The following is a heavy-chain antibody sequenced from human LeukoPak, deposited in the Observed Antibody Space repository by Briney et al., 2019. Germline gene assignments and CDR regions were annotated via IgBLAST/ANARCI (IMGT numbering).Heavy chain of an antibody. J-gene: IGHJ4*02. V-gene: IGHV1-2*02. Sequence: ASVKVSCKASGYTFTGYYMHWVRQAPGQGLEWMGWINPNSGGTNYAQKFQGRVTMTRDTSISTAYMELSRLLSGDQAGYYCARGKTMVYCGGDCYRFDNWGQGTLVTVSS. CDR3: ARGKTMVYCGGDCYRFDN. CDR1: GYTFTGYY. CDR2: INPNSGGT. D-gene: IGHD2-21*02.